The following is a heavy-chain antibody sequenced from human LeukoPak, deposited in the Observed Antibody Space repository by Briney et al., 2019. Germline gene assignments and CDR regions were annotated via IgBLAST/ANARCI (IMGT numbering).Heavy chain of an antibody. J-gene: IGHJ4*02. V-gene: IGHV3-21*01. CDR3: VRLRRNTDSSGYYYYYDY. CDR2: INKGATHM. Sequence: GGSLRLSCEASQFSFSSYSFNWVRQAPGQGLEWVSSINKGATHMYCADSMKGRFTVSRDDAKDSLYLQMNSLRAEDTAVYYCVRLRRNTDSSGYYYYYDYWGRGTLVTVSS. CDR1: QFSFSSYS. D-gene: IGHD3-22*01.